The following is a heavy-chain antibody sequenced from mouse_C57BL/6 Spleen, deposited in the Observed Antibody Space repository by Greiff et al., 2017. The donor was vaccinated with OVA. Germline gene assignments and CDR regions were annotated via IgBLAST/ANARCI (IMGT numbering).Heavy chain of an antibody. CDR3: ARRGVARAMDY. V-gene: IGHV1-50*01. CDR1: GYTFTSYW. Sequence: QVQLQQPGAELVKPGASVKLSCKASGYTFTSYWMQWVKQRPGQGLEWIGEIDPSDSYTNYNQKFKGKATLTVDTSSSTAYMQLSSLTSEDSAVYYCARRGVARAMDYWGQGTSVTVSS. CDR2: IDPSDSYT. J-gene: IGHJ4*01. D-gene: IGHD1-1*02.